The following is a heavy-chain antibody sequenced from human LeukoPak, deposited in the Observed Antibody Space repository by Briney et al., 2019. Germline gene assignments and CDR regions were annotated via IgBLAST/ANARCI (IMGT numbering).Heavy chain of an antibody. V-gene: IGHV4-39*07. J-gene: IGHJ4*02. D-gene: IGHD2-15*01. Sequence: SETLSLTCTVSGGSISSSSYYWGWIRQPPGKGLEWIGSIYYSGSTYYNPSLKSRVTISVDTSKNQFSLKLSSVTAADTAVYYCARTGLPHYYLDYWGQGTLVTVSS. CDR3: ARTGLPHYYLDY. CDR2: IYYSGST. CDR1: GGSISSSSYY.